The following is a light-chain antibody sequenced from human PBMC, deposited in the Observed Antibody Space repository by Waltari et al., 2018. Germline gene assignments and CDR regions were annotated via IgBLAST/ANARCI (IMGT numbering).Light chain of an antibody. Sequence: EIVMTQSPAPLSGAPGERAALSCRATQSVSSNFAWYQQKPGQAPRLLIHGASTSATGIPARFSGSGSVTEFTLTIRSLQSEDFAVYYCQQYNNWPPITFGQGTRLEIK. CDR1: QSVSSN. CDR2: GAS. V-gene: IGKV3D-15*01. CDR3: QQYNNWPPIT. J-gene: IGKJ5*01.